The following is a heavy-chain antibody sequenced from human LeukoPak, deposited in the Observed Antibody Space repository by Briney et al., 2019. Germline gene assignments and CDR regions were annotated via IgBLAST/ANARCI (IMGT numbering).Heavy chain of an antibody. V-gene: IGHV1-46*01. CDR3: ARWLPEYNWNDGGWFDP. CDR2: INPRGGST. J-gene: IGHJ5*02. Sequence: ASVKVSCKASGYTFTSYYMHWVRQAPGQELEWMGIINPRGGSTSYAQKFQGRVTMTRDMSTSTVYMELSSLRSEDTAVYYCARWLPEYNWNDGGWFDPWGQGTLVTVSS. D-gene: IGHD1-20*01. CDR1: GYTFTSYY.